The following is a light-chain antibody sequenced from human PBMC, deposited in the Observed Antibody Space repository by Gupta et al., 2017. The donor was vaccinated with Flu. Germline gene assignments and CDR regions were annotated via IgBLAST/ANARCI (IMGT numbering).Light chain of an antibody. CDR1: QSLLYTSTDKNY. Sequence: KCKSSQSLLYTSTDKNYLAWYQQKPGQPPRLLVSWASTRESGVPERFSGSGSGTDFTLTISSLQAEDVSVYYCQQYYIDPLTFGGGTTVEIK. V-gene: IGKV4-1*01. CDR3: QQYYIDPLT. CDR2: WAS. J-gene: IGKJ4*01.